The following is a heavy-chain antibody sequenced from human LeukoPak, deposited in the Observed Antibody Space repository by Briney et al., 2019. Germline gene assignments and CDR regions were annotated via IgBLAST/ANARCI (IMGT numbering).Heavy chain of an antibody. V-gene: IGHV1-18*01. CDR2: ISAYNGNT. J-gene: IGHJ4*02. CDR1: GYTFTSYG. D-gene: IGHD3-3*01. Sequence: GASVKVSCKASGYTFTSYGISWVRQAPGQGLEWMGWISAYNGNTNYAQKLQGRVTMTTDTSTSTAYLELRSLRSDDTAVYYCARSGDFWSALNLGYWGQGTLVTVSS. CDR3: ARSGDFWSALNLGY.